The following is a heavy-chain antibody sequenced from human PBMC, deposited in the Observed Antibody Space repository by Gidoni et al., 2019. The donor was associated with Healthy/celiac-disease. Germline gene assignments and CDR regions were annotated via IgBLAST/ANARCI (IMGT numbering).Heavy chain of an antibody. D-gene: IGHD2-2*01. CDR3: ASLLSLSSTNMDV. V-gene: IGHV3-30*03. CDR2: ISYDGSHK. CDR1: GCTFSSYG. J-gene: IGHJ6*03. Sequence: QVQLVESGGGVVQPGRSLRLACAASGCTFSSYGMHWARQAPGRGLEWVAVISYDGSHKYYADSVKGRFTISRDNSKNTLYLQMNSLRAEDTAVYYCASLLSLSSTNMDVWGKGTTVTVSS.